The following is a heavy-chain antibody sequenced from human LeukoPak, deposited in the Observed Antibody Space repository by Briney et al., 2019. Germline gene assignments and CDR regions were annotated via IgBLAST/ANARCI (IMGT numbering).Heavy chain of an antibody. CDR2: IFFSGST. CDR3: ASDRSGLYYFDF. V-gene: IGHV4-59*11. Sequence: SETLSLTCTVSGGSFRGHYWTWIRQPPGQGLEWIGHIFFSGSTHYNPSLKSRVTISVGTSNNQFSLKLTSPTAADTAVYYCASDRSGLYYFDFWGQGRLVTVSS. D-gene: IGHD3/OR15-3a*01. J-gene: IGHJ4*02. CDR1: GGSFRGHY.